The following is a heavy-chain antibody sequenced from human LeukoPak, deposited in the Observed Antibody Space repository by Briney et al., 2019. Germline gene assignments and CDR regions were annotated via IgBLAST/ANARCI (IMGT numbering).Heavy chain of an antibody. J-gene: IGHJ4*02. V-gene: IGHV3-53*01. Sequence: GGSLRLSCAASGFTVSSSYMSWVRQAPGKGLEWVSLIYSGGSTYYSASVKGRFTISRDNSKNTLYLQMNSLRPEDTAVYYCAKGYNYAYEYWGQGTLVTVSS. CDR1: GFTVSSSY. D-gene: IGHD5-18*01. CDR3: AKGYNYAYEY. CDR2: IYSGGST.